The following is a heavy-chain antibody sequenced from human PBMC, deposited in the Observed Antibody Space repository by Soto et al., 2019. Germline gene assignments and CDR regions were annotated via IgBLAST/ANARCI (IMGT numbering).Heavy chain of an antibody. J-gene: IGHJ5*02. D-gene: IGHD3-3*01. CDR3: ARWWSGSRQGFDP. CDR1: GGSISSGDYY. V-gene: IGHV4-31*03. Sequence: QVQLQESAPGLVKPSQTLSLTCTVSGGSISSGDYYWSWIRQHPAKGLEWIGYIYYSWSTYYKPSIHSGVTISVDTSKNQFSLKLSSVTAADTAVYYCARWWSGSRQGFDPWGQGTLVTVSS. CDR2: IYYSWST.